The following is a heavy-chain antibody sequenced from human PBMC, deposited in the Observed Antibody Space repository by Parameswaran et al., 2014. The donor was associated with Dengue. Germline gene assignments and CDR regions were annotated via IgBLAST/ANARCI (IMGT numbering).Heavy chain of an antibody. Sequence: WIRQPPGKGLEWVGRIKSKTDGGTTDYAAPVKGRFTISRDDSKNTLYLQMNSLKTEDTAVYYCTTDYMEAAAGTFDWGQGNPGHRLL. J-gene: IGHJ4*02. CDR3: TTDYMEAAAGTFD. CDR2: IKSKTDGGTT. V-gene: IGHV3-15*01. D-gene: IGHD6-13*01.